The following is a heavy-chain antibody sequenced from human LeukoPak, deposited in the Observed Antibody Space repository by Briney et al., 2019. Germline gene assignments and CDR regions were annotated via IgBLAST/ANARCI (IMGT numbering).Heavy chain of an antibody. J-gene: IGHJ6*03. Sequence: SETLSLTCTVSGGSINSRYWSWIRQPAGQALQWIGRIYASGTTNYNPSLKSRITLSVDTSKNQYSLKLRSVTAADTAVYYCARSLVVAGYSYDYYMDVWGKGTTVTVSS. CDR1: GGSINSRY. CDR3: ARSLVVAGYSYDYYMDV. D-gene: IGHD2-15*01. V-gene: IGHV4-4*07. CDR2: IYASGTT.